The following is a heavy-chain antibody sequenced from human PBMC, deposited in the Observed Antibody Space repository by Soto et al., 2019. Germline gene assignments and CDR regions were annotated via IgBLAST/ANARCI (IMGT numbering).Heavy chain of an antibody. CDR2: ICDNGSNT. J-gene: IGHJ4*02. V-gene: IGHV3-33*08. CDR3: ASVGGNFPGGDY. CDR1: GFTFNTYV. D-gene: IGHD2-21*01. Sequence: GGSLRLSCAASGFTFNTYVMHWVRQAPGKGLEWVAVICDNGSNTYYADSVKGRFTISRDNSKNTLYLQMNSLRAEDTAVYYCASVGGNFPGGDYWGQGTLVTVSS.